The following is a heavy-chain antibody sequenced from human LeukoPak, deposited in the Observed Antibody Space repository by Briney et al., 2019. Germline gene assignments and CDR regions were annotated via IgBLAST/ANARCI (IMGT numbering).Heavy chain of an antibody. CDR1: GGSISSSGYY. CDR2: IYYGGSP. D-gene: IGHD1-7*01. Sequence: PSETLSLTCTVSGGSISSSGYYGGWIRHPPGEGLEWIGTIYYGGSPYYNPSLKSRATISLDTTNNHFSLKTCSLTPADTAVYYCARPRHNWNYYFDYWGHGILVTVSS. J-gene: IGHJ4*01. CDR3: ARPRHNWNYYFDY. V-gene: IGHV4-39*02.